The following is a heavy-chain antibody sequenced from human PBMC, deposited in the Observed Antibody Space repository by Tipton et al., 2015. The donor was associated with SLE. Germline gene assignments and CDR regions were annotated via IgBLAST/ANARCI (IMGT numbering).Heavy chain of an antibody. CDR2: MNPNSGHT. CDR3: AKDGRSSGPY. J-gene: IGHJ4*02. V-gene: IGHV1-8*01. Sequence: QSGAEVKKPGASVKVSCKASGYTFSDYDINWVRQATGQGLEWVGGMNPNSGHTGYARKFQGRVAMTRDTSMSTAYMELTNLRAEDTAVYYCAKDGRSSGPYWGQGTLVTVSS. CDR1: GYTFSDYD.